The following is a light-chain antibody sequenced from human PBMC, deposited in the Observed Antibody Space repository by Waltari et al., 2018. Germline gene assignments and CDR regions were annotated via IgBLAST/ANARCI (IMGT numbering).Light chain of an antibody. V-gene: IGKV3-20*01. Sequence: EIVLTQSPGTLSLSPGERATLSCRASQSIAGIYFAWSQQKPGRAPRLLIYAASTRANGIPDRFSGSGSGTDFTLTINRLEPEDFAVFYCHQYGSPPGTFGQGTKVEIK. CDR2: AAS. CDR3: HQYGSPPGT. J-gene: IGKJ1*01. CDR1: QSIAGIY.